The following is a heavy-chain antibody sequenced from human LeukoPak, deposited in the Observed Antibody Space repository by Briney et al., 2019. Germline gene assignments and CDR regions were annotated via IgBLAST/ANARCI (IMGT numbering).Heavy chain of an antibody. CDR1: GYTFTSYY. CDR2: INPSGGST. D-gene: IGHD3-22*01. V-gene: IGHV1-46*01. Sequence: ASVKVSCKASGYTFTSYYMHWVRQAPGQGLEWMGIINPSGGSTSYAQKFQGRVTMTRDTSTSTVYMELSSLRSDDTAVYYCASGDYYDSSGYYGNEYFQHWGQGTLVTVSS. CDR3: ASGDYYDSSGYYGNEYFQH. J-gene: IGHJ1*01.